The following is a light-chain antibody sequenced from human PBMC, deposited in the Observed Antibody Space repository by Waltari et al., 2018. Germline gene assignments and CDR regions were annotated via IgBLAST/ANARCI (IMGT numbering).Light chain of an antibody. CDR3: LQYSSYPWT. CDR2: KAS. Sequence: DIQVTQSPSTLSASVGDRVTITCRASQSIVVWLAWYQQKPGKAPRLLIYKASYLGSGVPSRFSGSGSGTEFTLTISSLQADDFATYYCLQYSSYPWTFGQGTKVEIK. J-gene: IGKJ1*01. V-gene: IGKV1-5*03. CDR1: QSIVVW.